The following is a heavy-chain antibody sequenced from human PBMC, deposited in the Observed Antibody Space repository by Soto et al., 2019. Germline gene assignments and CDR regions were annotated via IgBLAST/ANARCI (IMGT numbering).Heavy chain of an antibody. J-gene: IGHJ6*03. CDR3: ARATDERITMVRGVKANYYYYYMDV. CDR2: IYSGGST. D-gene: IGHD3-10*01. Sequence: GGSLRLSCAASGFTVSSNYMSWVRQAPGKGLEWVSVIYSGGSTYYADSVKGRFTISRHNSKNTLYLQMNSLRAEDTAVYYCARATDERITMVRGVKANYYYYYMDVWGKGTTVTVSS. V-gene: IGHV3-53*04. CDR1: GFTVSSNY.